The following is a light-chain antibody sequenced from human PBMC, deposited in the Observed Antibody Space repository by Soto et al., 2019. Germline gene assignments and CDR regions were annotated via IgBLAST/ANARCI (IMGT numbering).Light chain of an antibody. Sequence: IVLTQSPGTLSLSPGERATLSFRASESGSSSYLAWYQQNPGQAPRLLIYGTSSRATAIPDRFSGSGSGTDFTLTISRLEPEDFAVYYCQQYGSSSWTFGQGTKVEIK. CDR3: QQYGSSSWT. CDR2: GTS. CDR1: ESGSSSY. J-gene: IGKJ1*01. V-gene: IGKV3-20*01.